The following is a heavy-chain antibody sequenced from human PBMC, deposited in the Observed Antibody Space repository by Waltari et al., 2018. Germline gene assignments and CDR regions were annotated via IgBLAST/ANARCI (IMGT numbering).Heavy chain of an antibody. J-gene: IGHJ6*03. V-gene: IGHV4-34*02. CDR1: GGPFSGYY. Sequence: QVQLQQWGAGLLRPSETLSLTCAVSGGPFSGYYWGWIRQPPGKGLEWIGESNRSGVNNYNPSLKSRVTISEDMSKDQFSLSLTSVTAADTAIYYCARTTVTSYYNYYMDVWGEGTTVTVSS. D-gene: IGHD4-17*01. CDR2: SNRSGVN. CDR3: ARTTVTSYYNYYMDV.